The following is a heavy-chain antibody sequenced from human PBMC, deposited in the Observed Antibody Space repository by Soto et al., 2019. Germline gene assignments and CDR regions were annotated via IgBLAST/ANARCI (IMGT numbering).Heavy chain of an antibody. CDR2: ISLSSANI. Sequence: EVQLVESGGGLVQPGGSLRLSCAASGFSLYNYAMDWVRQAPGQGLEGVSYISLSSANIHYADSVRGRFTVSRDNAKNSLYLQMNSLRAEDTAVYYWVRDPSRGNEWARYVDLWGRGTLVTVSS. D-gene: IGHD1-1*01. J-gene: IGHJ2*01. CDR3: VRDPSRGNEWARYVDL. CDR1: GFSLYNYA. V-gene: IGHV3-48*01.